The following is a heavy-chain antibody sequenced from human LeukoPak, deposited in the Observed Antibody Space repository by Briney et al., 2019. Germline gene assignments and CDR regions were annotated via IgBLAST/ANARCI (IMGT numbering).Heavy chain of an antibody. CDR2: ISAYNGNT. CDR3: ARAEEMALPGY. D-gene: IGHD5-24*01. CDR1: GYTLTELS. V-gene: IGHV1-18*01. J-gene: IGHJ4*02. Sequence: ASVKVSCKVSGYTLTELSMHWVRQAPGKGLEWMGWISAYNGNTNYAQKLQGRVTMTTDTSTSTAYMELRSLRSDDTAVYYCARAEEMALPGYWGQGTLVTVSS.